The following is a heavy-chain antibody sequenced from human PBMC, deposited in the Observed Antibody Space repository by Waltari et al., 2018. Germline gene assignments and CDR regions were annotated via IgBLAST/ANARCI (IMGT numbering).Heavy chain of an antibody. V-gene: IGHV4-38-2*01. Sequence: QVQLQESGPGLVKPSETLSLTCAVSGYSISSGYYWGWIRQHPEKGLEWIGRIYHSGSTYYNPSLKIRVTISVDTSKNQFSLKLSSVTAADTAVYYCARKDIVVVVAARSDAFDIWGQGTMVTVSS. CDR2: IYHSGST. J-gene: IGHJ3*02. CDR1: GYSISSGYY. D-gene: IGHD2-15*01. CDR3: ARKDIVVVVAARSDAFDI.